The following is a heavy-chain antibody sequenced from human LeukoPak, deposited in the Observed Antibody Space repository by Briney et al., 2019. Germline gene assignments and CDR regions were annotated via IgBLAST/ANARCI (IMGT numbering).Heavy chain of an antibody. CDR3: ARAGDSSGYYFSSLDY. V-gene: IGHV1-8*01. Sequence: ASVKVSCKAPGYTFTSYDINWVRQATGQGLEWMGWMNPNSGNTGYAQKFQGRVTMTRNTSISTAYMELSSLRSEDTAVYYCARAGDSSGYYFSSLDYWGQGTLVTVSS. J-gene: IGHJ4*02. D-gene: IGHD3-22*01. CDR2: MNPNSGNT. CDR1: GYTFTSYD.